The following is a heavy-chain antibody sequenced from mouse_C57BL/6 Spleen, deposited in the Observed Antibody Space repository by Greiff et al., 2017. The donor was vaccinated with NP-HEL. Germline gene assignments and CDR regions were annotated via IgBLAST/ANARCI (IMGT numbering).Heavy chain of an antibody. D-gene: IGHD1-1*01. V-gene: IGHV1-50*01. Sequence: VQLQQPGAELVKPGASVKLSCKASGYTFTSYWMQWVKQRPGQGLEWIGEIDPSDSYTNYNQKFKGKATLTVDTSSSTAYMQLSSLTSEDSAVYYCARRDYGSSYGGYYAMDYWGQGTSVTVSS. CDR2: IDPSDSYT. CDR1: GYTFTSYW. J-gene: IGHJ4*01. CDR3: ARRDYGSSYGGYYAMDY.